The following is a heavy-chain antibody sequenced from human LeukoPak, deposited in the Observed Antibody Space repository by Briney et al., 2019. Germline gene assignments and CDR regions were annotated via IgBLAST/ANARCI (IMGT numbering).Heavy chain of an antibody. CDR2: IYYSGST. V-gene: IGHV4-59*01. J-gene: IGHJ4*02. CDR3: ARVDSTNWYEYRGYFDY. Sequence: PSETLSLTCAVYGGSFSGYYWSWIRQPPGKGLEWIGYIYYSGSTNYSPSLKSRVTISVETSKNQFSLKLSSVTAADTAVYYCARVDSTNWYEYRGYFDYWGQGTLVTVSS. D-gene: IGHD1-20*01. CDR1: GGSFSGYY.